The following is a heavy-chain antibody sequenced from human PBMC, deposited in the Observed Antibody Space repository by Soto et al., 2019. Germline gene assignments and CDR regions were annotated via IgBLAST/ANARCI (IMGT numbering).Heavy chain of an antibody. V-gene: IGHV3-33*01. CDR3: ARDGVQDGSTSCALDY. CDR1: GFTFSSYG. J-gene: IGHJ4*02. Sequence: QVQLVESGGGVVQPGRSLRLSCAASGFTFSSYGMHWVRQAPGKGLEWVAVIWYDGSNKYYADSVEGRFTISRDNSKNTLYLQMNSLRAEDTAVYYCARDGVQDGSTSCALDYLGQGTLVTVSS. D-gene: IGHD2-2*01. CDR2: IWYDGSNK.